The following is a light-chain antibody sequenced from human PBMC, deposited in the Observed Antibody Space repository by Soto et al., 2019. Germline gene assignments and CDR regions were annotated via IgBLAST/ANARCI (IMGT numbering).Light chain of an antibody. Sequence: EIVLTQSPDTLSLSPGERATLCCRASQSVRSERLAWYQQKRGQAPTLLIFDASSRASGTPERFSGSGSGTDFTLTIRRLEPEDFAVYYCQQYGSSPWTFGQGTKVDIK. CDR1: QSVRSER. J-gene: IGKJ1*01. V-gene: IGKV3-20*01. CDR2: DAS. CDR3: QQYGSSPWT.